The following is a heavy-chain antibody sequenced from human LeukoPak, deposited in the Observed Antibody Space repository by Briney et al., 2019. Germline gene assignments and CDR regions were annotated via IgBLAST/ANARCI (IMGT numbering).Heavy chain of an antibody. CDR1: GFTFDDYA. CDR2: IGGDGGST. J-gene: IGHJ4*02. D-gene: IGHD3-22*01. V-gene: IGHV3-43*02. Sequence: GGSLRLSCAASGFTFDDYAMHWVRQAPGKGLEWVSLIGGDGGSTYYADSVKGRFTICRDNSKNSLFLQMKSLRTDDTALYYCVKEPHYYDRSGYFWGQGTLVTVSS. CDR3: VKEPHYYDRSGYF.